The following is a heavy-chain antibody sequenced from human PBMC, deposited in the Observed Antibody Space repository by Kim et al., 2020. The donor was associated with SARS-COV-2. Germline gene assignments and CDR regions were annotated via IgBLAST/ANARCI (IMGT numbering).Heavy chain of an antibody. CDR3: ARDRGYCSGGSCYSRWFDP. Sequence: RRVTISVDTSKNQFSLKLSSVTAADTAVYYCARDRGYCSGGSCYSRWFDPWGQGTLVTVSS. D-gene: IGHD2-15*01. V-gene: IGHV4-59*01. J-gene: IGHJ5*02.